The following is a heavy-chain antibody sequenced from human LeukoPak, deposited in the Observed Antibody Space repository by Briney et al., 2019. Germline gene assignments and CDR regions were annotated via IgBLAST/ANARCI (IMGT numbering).Heavy chain of an antibody. D-gene: IGHD7-27*01. J-gene: IGHJ4*02. CDR3: ARYPGE. CDR1: GGSITSYY. CDR2: IYNSGNT. V-gene: IGHV4-4*07. Sequence: SETLSLTCTVSGGSITSYYWSWIRQPAGKGLEWIGRIYNSGNTNYNSSLKSRVTMSVDTSKNQFSLKLTSVTAADTAVYYCARYPGEWGQGTLVTVSS.